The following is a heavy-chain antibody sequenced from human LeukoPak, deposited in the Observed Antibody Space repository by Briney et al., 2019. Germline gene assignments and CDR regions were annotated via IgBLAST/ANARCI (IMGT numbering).Heavy chain of an antibody. CDR3: ARSDYGSGSYYNH. CDR1: GGSISSYY. J-gene: IGHJ4*02. Sequence: SETLSLTCTVSGGSISSYYWSWIRQPPGKGLEWIGYIYYSGSTNYNPSLKSRVTISVDTSKSQFSLKLSSVTAADTAVYYCARSDYGSGSYYNHWGQGTLVTVSS. D-gene: IGHD3-10*01. V-gene: IGHV4-59*01. CDR2: IYYSGST.